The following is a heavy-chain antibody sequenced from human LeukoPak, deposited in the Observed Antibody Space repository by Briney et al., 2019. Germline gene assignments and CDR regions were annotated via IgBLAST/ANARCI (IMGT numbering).Heavy chain of an antibody. D-gene: IGHD5-12*01. J-gene: IGHJ4*02. CDR1: GFTFSSYA. Sequence: GGSLRLSCAASGFTFSSYAMSWVRQAPGKGLEWVSAISGSGGSTYYADSVKGRFTTSRDNSKNTLYLQMNSLRAEDTAVYYCAKDGSGYAFRYYFDYWGQGTLVTVSS. CDR3: AKDGSGYAFRYYFDY. CDR2: ISGSGGST. V-gene: IGHV3-23*01.